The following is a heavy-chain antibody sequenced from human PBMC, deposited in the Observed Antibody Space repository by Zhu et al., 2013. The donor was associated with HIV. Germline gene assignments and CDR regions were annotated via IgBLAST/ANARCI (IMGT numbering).Heavy chain of an antibody. CDR1: GNTLTGFY. CDR2: INPNSGDT. J-gene: IGHJ5*02. D-gene: IGHD6-19*01. Sequence: QVQLVQSGAEVRNPGASVKVSCKASGNTLTGFYIHWVRQAPGQGLEWMGWINPNSGDTNYAQKFQGRVTMTRDASISTAYMELSRLRSDDTAVYYCARCPDSSGYFDPWARALWSPSPQ. V-gene: IGHV1-2*02. CDR3: ARCPDSSGYFDP.